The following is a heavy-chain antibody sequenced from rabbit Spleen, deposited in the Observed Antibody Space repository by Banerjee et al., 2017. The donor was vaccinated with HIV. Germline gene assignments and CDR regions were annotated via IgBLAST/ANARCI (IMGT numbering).Heavy chain of an antibody. CDR3: ARGVVTSGWNNDL. D-gene: IGHD1-1*01. V-gene: IGHV1S45*01. Sequence: QEQLVESGGGLVQPEGSLTLTCTASEFSFSHYWMCWVRQAPGKGLEWIACIDAGSSGSTYYASWAKGRFTISKTSSTVTLQMTSLTAAGTATYFCARGVVTSGWNNDLWGPGTLVTVS. CDR1: EFSFSHYW. CDR2: IDAGSSGST. J-gene: IGHJ4*01.